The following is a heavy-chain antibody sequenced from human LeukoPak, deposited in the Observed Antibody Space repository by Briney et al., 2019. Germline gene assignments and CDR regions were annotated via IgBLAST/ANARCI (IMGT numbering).Heavy chain of an antibody. CDR3: AGSYGPYYYYGMDV. J-gene: IGHJ6*02. D-gene: IGHD5-18*01. V-gene: IGHV3-23*01. CDR2: ISGSGGST. CDR1: GFTFSSYA. Sequence: GGSLRLSCAASGFTFSSYAMSWVRQAPGKGLEWVSAISGSGGSTYYADSVKGRFTISRDNSKNTLYLQMDSLRAEDTAVYYCAGSYGPYYYYGMDVWGQGTTVTVSS.